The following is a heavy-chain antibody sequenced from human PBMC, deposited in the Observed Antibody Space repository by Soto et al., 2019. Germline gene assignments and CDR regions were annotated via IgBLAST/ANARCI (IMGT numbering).Heavy chain of an antibody. J-gene: IGHJ6*01. Sequence: QVQLVESGGGVVQPGRSLRLSCAASGFTFSSYGMHWVRQAPGKGLEWVAVISYDGSNKYYADSVKGRFTISRDNSKNTLYLQMNSLRAEDTAVYYCAKGGRAMVREYYYYGMDVW. CDR2: ISYDGSNK. V-gene: IGHV3-30*18. D-gene: IGHD3-10*01. CDR1: GFTFSSYG. CDR3: AKGGRAMVREYYYYGMDV.